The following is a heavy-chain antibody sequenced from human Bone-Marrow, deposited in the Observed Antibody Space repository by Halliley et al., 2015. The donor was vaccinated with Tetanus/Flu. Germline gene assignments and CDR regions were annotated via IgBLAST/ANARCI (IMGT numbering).Heavy chain of an antibody. D-gene: IGHD3-10*01. Sequence: VGVRSEEKRKEYYAKTVKGRFANSKDNSKSTVYIQMNSLRREDAAVYYCAKSFGDGSNCLDWWGQGTLVRVSS. CDR3: AKSFGDGSNCLDW. J-gene: IGHJ4*02. CDR2: RSEEKRKE. V-gene: IGHV3-30*09.